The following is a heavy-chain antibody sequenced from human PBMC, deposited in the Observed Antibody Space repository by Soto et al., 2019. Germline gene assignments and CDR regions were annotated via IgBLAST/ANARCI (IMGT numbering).Heavy chain of an antibody. CDR3: ARTRGRGQWRDFYFDF. J-gene: IGHJ4*02. D-gene: IGHD6-19*01. Sequence: QVQLQQSGPGLVKPSETLSLTCTVSGGPIAPFYWTWIRQSPGKGLESIGYVYYNGSTNYNPALKGRVTISLDTSKSPFSLRLSSVTAADTAVYYCARTRGRGQWRDFYFDFWGQGSLVTVSS. V-gene: IGHV4-59*12. CDR1: GGPIAPFY. CDR2: VYYNGST.